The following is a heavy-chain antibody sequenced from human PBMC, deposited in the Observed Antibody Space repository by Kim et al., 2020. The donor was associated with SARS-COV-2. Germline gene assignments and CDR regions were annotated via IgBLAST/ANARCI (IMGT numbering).Heavy chain of an antibody. CDR2: IWYDGSNK. J-gene: IGHJ2*01. V-gene: IGHV3-33*01. D-gene: IGHD3-10*01. CDR1: GFTFSSYG. Sequence: GGSLRLSCAASGFTFSSYGMHWVRQAPGKGLEWVAVIWYDGSNKYYADSVKGRFTISRDNSKNTLYLQMNSLRAEDTAVYYCARDGDYYGSGSYAADWYFDLWGRGTLVTVSS. CDR3: ARDGDYYGSGSYAADWYFDL.